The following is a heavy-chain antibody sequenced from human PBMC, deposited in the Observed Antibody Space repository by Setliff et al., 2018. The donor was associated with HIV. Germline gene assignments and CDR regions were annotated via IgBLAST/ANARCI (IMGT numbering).Heavy chain of an antibody. J-gene: IGHJ4*02. D-gene: IGHD3-16*01. CDR3: AREGGWEHTFDY. Sequence: SETLSLTCTVSGGSIINTRYYWGWMRQTPGKGLEWIGRIYHSGTTYYNPSLKSRVTISVDTSKNQFSLKLSSVTAADTAVYYCAREGGWEHTFDYGGQGTLVTVAS. CDR1: GGSIINTRYY. CDR2: IYHSGTT. V-gene: IGHV4-39*07.